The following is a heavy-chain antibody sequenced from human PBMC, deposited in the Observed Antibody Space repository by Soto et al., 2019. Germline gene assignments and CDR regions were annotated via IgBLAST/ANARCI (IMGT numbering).Heavy chain of an antibody. Sequence: QITLKESGPTLVKPTQTLTLTCTFSGFSLSTSGVGVGWIRQPPGKALEWLALIYWDDDKRYSPSLKSRLTITKDTSKNHVVLTMTNMDPVDTATYYCAHRPRMVRYVGWWFDPWGQGTLVTVSS. D-gene: IGHD3-10*01. J-gene: IGHJ5*02. CDR2: IYWDDDK. CDR3: AHRPRMVRYVGWWFDP. CDR1: GFSLSTSGVG. V-gene: IGHV2-5*02.